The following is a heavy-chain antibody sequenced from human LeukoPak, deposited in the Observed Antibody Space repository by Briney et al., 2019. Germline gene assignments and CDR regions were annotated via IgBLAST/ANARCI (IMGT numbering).Heavy chain of an antibody. CDR3: ARSYDYVWGSHFDY. Sequence: GASAKVSCKASGGTFSSYTISWVRQAPGQGLEWMGRIIPILGIANYAQKFQGRVTITADKSTSTAYMELSSLRSEDTAVYYCARSYDYVWGSHFDYWGQGTLVTVSS. J-gene: IGHJ4*02. CDR2: IIPILGIA. V-gene: IGHV1-69*02. CDR1: GGTFSSYT. D-gene: IGHD3-16*01.